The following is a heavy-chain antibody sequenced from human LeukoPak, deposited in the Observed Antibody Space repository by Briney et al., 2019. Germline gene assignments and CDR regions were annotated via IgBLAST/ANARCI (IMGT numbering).Heavy chain of an antibody. CDR3: VKETGITGAGDC. D-gene: IGHD1-20*01. V-gene: IGHV3-23*01. J-gene: IGHJ4*02. CDR1: GFTFSSYA. Sequence: GGTLTLYCAASGFTFSSYAMSRVRQAPGQGLKWVSAISGSGGSTYYADSVKGRFTISRDSSKNTLYLQMNNLRPEDTAVYYCVKETGITGAGDCWGQGTLVTVSS. CDR2: ISGSGGST.